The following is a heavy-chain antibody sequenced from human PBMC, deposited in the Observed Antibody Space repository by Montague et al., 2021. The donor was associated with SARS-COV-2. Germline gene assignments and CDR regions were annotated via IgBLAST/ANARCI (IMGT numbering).Heavy chain of an antibody. CDR1: GGSISTSY. J-gene: IGHJ6*02. V-gene: IGHV4-59*01. Sequence: SETLSLTCTVSGGSISTSYWSWIRQPPGKGLEWIGYVYYTGSTNYNPSLRSRVTISGDTSKNQFSLKLSSVSPADTAVYYCARLLYHNHMYGFDVWGQGTTVTVSS. CDR3: ARLLYHNHMYGFDV. D-gene: IGHD1-14*01. CDR2: VYYTGST.